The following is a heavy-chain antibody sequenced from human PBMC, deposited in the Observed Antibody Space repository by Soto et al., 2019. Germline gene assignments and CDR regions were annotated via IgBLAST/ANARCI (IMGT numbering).Heavy chain of an antibody. D-gene: IGHD3-22*01. CDR2: ISSSGNT. V-gene: IGHV4-59*01. J-gene: IGHJ4*02. CDR1: DGSISNFY. CDR3: ARAPMVLTRSYFDS. Sequence: LTCTVSDGSISNFYWSWIRQPPGKGLEWIGCISSSGNTNYNPSLKSRVSISVDTSKNQFSLNLASVTAADTAVYYCARAPMVLTRSYFDSWGQGTPVTVSS.